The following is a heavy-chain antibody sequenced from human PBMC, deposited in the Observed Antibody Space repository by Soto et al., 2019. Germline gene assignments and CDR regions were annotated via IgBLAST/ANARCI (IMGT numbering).Heavy chain of an antibody. V-gene: IGHV3-48*02. CDR3: ASGYCSSTSCYPSWFDP. D-gene: IGHD2-2*01. J-gene: IGHJ5*02. Sequence: GSLRLSCAASGFTFSSYSMNWVRQAPGKGLEWVSYISSSSTIYYADSVKGRFTISRDNAKNSLYLQMNSLRDEDTAVYYCASGYCSSTSCYPSWFDPWGQGTLVTVSS. CDR2: ISSSSTI. CDR1: GFTFSSYS.